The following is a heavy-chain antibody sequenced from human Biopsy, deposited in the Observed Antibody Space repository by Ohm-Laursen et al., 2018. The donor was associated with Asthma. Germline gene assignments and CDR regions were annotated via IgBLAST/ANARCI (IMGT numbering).Heavy chain of an antibody. CDR2: VHSSGST. Sequence: SETLSLTCIVSPGSINDYYWNWIRQFLGKGLEWIGYVHSSGSTRFNPSLKSRVTVSVDTSVDQVSLKLSSVSAADTAIYYCARATSTWSQSGPHFFDHWGPGTLVTVSS. D-gene: IGHD6-13*01. CDR1: PGSINDYY. J-gene: IGHJ5*02. V-gene: IGHV4-59*01. CDR3: ARATSTWSQSGPHFFDH.